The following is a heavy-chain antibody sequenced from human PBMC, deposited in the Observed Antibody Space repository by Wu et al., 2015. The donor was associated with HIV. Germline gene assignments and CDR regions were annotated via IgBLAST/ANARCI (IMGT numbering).Heavy chain of an antibody. CDR3: AKVTRPGYYDSGSSDH. J-gene: IGHJ4*02. D-gene: IGHD3-10*01. CDR2: FDPEDDET. CDR1: GYILSELS. V-gene: IGHV1-24*01. Sequence: QVHLVQSGADVKKPGASVKVSCKISGYILSELSIHWVRQAPGKGLEWMGGFDPEDDETIYAQKFQGRVTMTQDTSTDTAYMEMRRLRSDDTAVYYCAKVTRPGYYDSGSSDHWGQGTVVTVSS.